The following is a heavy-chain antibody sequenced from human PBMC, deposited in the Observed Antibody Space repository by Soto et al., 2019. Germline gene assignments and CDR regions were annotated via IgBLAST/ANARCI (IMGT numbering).Heavy chain of an antibody. CDR2: IYHGGTT. CDR3: AGGGSIVVSTRRLMDV. Sequence: PSETLSLTCTVSASSINTAASSWAWVRQPPGEGLDFIGYIYHGGTTNYNPSLKSRVAISIDSQKSQFSLQLSSVTVADTAFYYCAGGGSIVVSTRRLMDVWGKGTTVTVS. J-gene: IGHJ6*03. V-gene: IGHV4-30-2*01. D-gene: IGHD3-22*01. CDR1: ASSINTAASS.